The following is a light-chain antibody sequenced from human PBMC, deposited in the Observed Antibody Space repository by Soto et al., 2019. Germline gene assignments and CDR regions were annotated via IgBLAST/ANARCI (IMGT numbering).Light chain of an antibody. CDR2: WAS. Sequence: DIVMTQSPDSLAVSLGERATINCKSSQTVLYSSNNKNYLAWYQQKPGQPPKLLIYWASTRQSGVPDRCSGSGSGTDFTLTISSLQTEDVAVYYCQQYYSPPLTFGGGTKVELK. CDR1: QTVLYSSNNKNY. CDR3: QQYYSPPLT. V-gene: IGKV4-1*01. J-gene: IGKJ4*01.